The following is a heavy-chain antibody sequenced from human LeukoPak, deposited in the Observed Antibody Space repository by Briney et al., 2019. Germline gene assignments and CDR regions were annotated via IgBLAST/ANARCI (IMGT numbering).Heavy chain of an antibody. CDR3: ARLNTNAYPYFFDY. Sequence: SETLSLTCTVSGGSISSGSYYWTWIRQPAGKGLEWIGRIYTSGSTEYNPSRKSRVTIYVDKSKNHFSLKLSSVTAADTALYYCARLNTNAYPYFFDYWGQGTLVTVSS. CDR1: GGSISSGSYY. J-gene: IGHJ4*02. CDR2: IYTSGST. V-gene: IGHV4-61*02. D-gene: IGHD2-8*01.